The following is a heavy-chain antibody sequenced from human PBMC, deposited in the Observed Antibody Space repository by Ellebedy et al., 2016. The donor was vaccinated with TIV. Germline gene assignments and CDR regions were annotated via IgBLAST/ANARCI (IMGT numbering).Heavy chain of an antibody. CDR2: IDHSGGA. J-gene: IGHJ4*02. CDR1: GGSFNAYY. Sequence: SETLSLTXAVYGGSFNAYYWTLIRQPPGKGLEWIGGIDHSGGANYHPSLKSRVTISVDTSKKQFSLNLTSVTAADTAVYYCARIDLAGGIYWGQGSLVTVSS. CDR3: ARIDLAGGIY. D-gene: IGHD3-16*01. V-gene: IGHV4-34*01.